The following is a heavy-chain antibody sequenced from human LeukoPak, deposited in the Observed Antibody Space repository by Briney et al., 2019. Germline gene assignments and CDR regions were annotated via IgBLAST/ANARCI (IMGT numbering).Heavy chain of an antibody. Sequence: SETLSLTCAVYGGSFSGYYWSWIRQPPGKGLEWIGEINHSGSTNYNPSLKSRVTISVDTSKNQFSLKLSSVTAADTAVYYCARGLIRYCTNGVCYYFDYWDQGTLVTVSS. CDR2: INHSGST. J-gene: IGHJ4*02. V-gene: IGHV4-34*01. D-gene: IGHD2-8*01. CDR3: ARGLIRYCTNGVCYYFDY. CDR1: GGSFSGYY.